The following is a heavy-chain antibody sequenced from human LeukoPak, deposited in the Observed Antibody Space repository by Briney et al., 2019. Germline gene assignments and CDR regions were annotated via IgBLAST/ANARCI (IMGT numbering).Heavy chain of an antibody. CDR1: GGTFSSYA. Sequence: ASVKVSCKASGGTFSSYAISWVRQAPGQGLEWMGWISAYNGNTNYAQKLQGRVTMTTDTSTSTAYMELRSLRSDDTAVYYCARRDLLYGDYEGFDYWGQGTLVTVSS. CDR2: ISAYNGNT. CDR3: ARRDLLYGDYEGFDY. V-gene: IGHV1-18*01. D-gene: IGHD4-17*01. J-gene: IGHJ4*02.